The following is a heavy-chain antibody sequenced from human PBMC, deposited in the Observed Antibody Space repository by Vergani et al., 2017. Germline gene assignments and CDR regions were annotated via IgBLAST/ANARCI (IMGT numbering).Heavy chain of an antibody. Sequence: QVQLQESGPGLVKPSQTLSLTCTVSGGSISSGGYYWSWIRQLPGKGLDCIGYINYSGSTYYNPSLKSRVTISVDTSKTQFSLKLRSVTAADTAVYYCARGRESVDYDVWSGSLYYYYMDVWGKGTTVTVSS. CDR2: INYSGST. D-gene: IGHD3-3*01. CDR3: ARGRESVDYDVWSGSLYYYYMDV. CDR1: GGSISSGGYY. V-gene: IGHV4-31*03. J-gene: IGHJ6*03.